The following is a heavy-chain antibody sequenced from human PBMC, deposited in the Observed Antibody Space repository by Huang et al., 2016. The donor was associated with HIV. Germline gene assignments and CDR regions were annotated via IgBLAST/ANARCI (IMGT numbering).Heavy chain of an antibody. CDR3: ARSQGYCSGGSCYGAFDL. J-gene: IGHJ3*01. CDR2: IYPGDSDP. V-gene: IGHV5-51*03. D-gene: IGHD2-15*01. Sequence: EVQLVQPGAEVKKPGESLKISCKGSGYTFTTYWIGWVRQMPGKGLEWMGIIYPGDSDPRYSPSFKGQVTISADKSSSTAYLQWSSLKASDTAMYYCARSQGYCSGGSCYGAFDLWGQGTMVTVSS. CDR1: GYTFTTYW.